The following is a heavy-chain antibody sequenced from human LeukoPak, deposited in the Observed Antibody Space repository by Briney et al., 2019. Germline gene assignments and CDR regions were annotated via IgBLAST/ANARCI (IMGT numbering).Heavy chain of an antibody. CDR1: GFTFSSYA. J-gene: IGHJ4*02. CDR2: ISGSGGST. Sequence: GGSLRLSCAASGFTFSSYAMSWVRQAPGKGLEWVSVISGSGGSTYYADSVKGRFTISRGNSKNTLYLQMNSLRAEDTAVYYCAKGSSSSGWYYYFDYWGQGTLVTVSS. CDR3: AKGSSSSGWYYYFDY. V-gene: IGHV3-23*01. D-gene: IGHD6-19*01.